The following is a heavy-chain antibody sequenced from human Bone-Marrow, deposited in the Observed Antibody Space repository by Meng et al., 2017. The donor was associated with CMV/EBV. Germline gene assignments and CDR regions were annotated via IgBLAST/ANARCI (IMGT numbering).Heavy chain of an antibody. Sequence: GGSLRLSCAASGLTFSSYWMSWVRQAPGKGLEWVANIKQDGSEKYYADSVKGRFTISRDNAKNSLYLQMNSLRAEDTAVYYCARQLGYCSSTSCYLDNWFDPWGQGTLVTVSS. CDR1: GLTFSSYW. V-gene: IGHV3-7*01. J-gene: IGHJ5*02. CDR3: ARQLGYCSSTSCYLDNWFDP. CDR2: IKQDGSEK. D-gene: IGHD2-2*01.